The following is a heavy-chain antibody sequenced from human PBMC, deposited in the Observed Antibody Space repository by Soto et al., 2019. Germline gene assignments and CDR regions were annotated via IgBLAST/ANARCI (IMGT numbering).Heavy chain of an antibody. CDR3: ARGKEWAQPSNHYYFDY. CDR2: IIPILGTI. V-gene: IGHV1-69*06. J-gene: IGHJ4*02. CDR1: GRTFLISA. D-gene: IGHD3-3*01. Sequence: QVQLVQSGAEVKTPGSSVRVSCKTAGRTFLISAIAWVRQAPGQGLEWMGGIIPILGTIHIAQNFQGRVNSTADRSTSTAYMDLSSLTSEDTATYFCARGKEWAQPSNHYYFDYWGQGTQVIVS.